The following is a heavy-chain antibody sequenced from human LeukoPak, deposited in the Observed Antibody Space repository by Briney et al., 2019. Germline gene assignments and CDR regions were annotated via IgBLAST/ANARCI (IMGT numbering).Heavy chain of an antibody. D-gene: IGHD2-8*01. CDR3: AKDRGIGLMVYAIGTAFDY. CDR2: ISGSGGST. J-gene: IGHJ4*02. CDR1: RFRFSHYW. Sequence: GGSLRLSCAASRFRFSHYWMSWVRQAPGKGLEWVSAISGSGGSTYYADSVKGRFTISRDNSKNTLYLQMNSLRAEDTAVYYCAKDRGIGLMVYAIGTAFDYWAREPWSPSPQ. V-gene: IGHV3-23*01.